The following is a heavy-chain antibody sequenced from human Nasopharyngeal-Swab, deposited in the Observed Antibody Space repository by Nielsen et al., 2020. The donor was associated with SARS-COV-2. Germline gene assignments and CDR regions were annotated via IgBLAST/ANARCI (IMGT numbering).Heavy chain of an antibody. J-gene: IGHJ6*02. CDR3: ARVKGIAAANYYYGMDV. V-gene: IGHV4-34*01. CDR2: INHSGST. D-gene: IGHD6-13*01. CDR1: GGSFSGYY. Sequence: SETLSLTCAVYGGSFSGYYWSWIRQPPGKGLEWIGEINHSGSTKSNPSLKSRVTISVDTSKNRFSLKLSSVTAADTAVYYCARVKGIAAANYYYGMDVWGQGTTVTVSS.